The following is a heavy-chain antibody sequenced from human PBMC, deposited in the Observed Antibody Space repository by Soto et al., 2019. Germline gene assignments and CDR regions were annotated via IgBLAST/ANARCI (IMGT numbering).Heavy chain of an antibody. CDR3: ARVMERDWFDP. D-gene: IGHD1-1*01. V-gene: IGHV4-30-4*01. CDR2: IYYSGST. Sequence: TLSLPCTVSGGSISSGDYYWSSIRQPPGKGLEWIGYIYYSGSTYYTPSLKSRVTISVDTSKNQFSLKLSSVIAADTAVYYCARVMERDWFDPWGQGTLVTVSS. J-gene: IGHJ5*02. CDR1: GGSISSGDYY.